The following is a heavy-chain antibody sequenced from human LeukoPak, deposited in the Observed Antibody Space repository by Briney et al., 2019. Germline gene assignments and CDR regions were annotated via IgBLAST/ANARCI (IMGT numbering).Heavy chain of an antibody. J-gene: IGHJ4*02. V-gene: IGHV2-5*01. CDR2: IYGNDDK. Sequence: SGPTLVKPTQTLTLTCTFSGFSLNTNAVVVGWVRQPPGQALEWLTFIYGNDDKRYSPSLESRLTITKDTSKNQVVLTMTDMDYVDTATYYCVHRTTVTSVDYWGQGTLVTVSS. CDR1: GFSLNTNAVV. CDR3: VHRTTVTSVDY. D-gene: IGHD4-17*01.